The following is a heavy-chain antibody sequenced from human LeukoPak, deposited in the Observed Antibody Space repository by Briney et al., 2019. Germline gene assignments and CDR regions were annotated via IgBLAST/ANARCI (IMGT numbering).Heavy chain of an antibody. CDR1: GYTLIELS. Sequence: ASVKVSCKVSGYTLIELSMHWVRQAPGKGLEWMGGFDPEDGETIYAQKFQGRVTMTEDTSTDTAYMELSSLRSEDTAVYYCATAASGSYYGRLYYFDYWGQGTLVTVSS. CDR3: ATAASGSYYGRLYYFDY. D-gene: IGHD1-26*01. CDR2: FDPEDGET. V-gene: IGHV1-24*01. J-gene: IGHJ4*02.